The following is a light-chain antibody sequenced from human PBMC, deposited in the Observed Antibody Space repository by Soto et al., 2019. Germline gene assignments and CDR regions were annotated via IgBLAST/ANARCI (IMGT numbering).Light chain of an antibody. Sequence: EIVFTHSPATLSFSPVERATLSCRASQSVSSYLAWYQQKPGQAPRLLIYDASNRATGIPARFSGSGSGTDFTLTISSLEPEDFAVYFCQQYGSSPITFGQGTRLEIK. V-gene: IGKV3-11*01. CDR2: DAS. CDR3: QQYGSSPIT. J-gene: IGKJ5*01. CDR1: QSVSSY.